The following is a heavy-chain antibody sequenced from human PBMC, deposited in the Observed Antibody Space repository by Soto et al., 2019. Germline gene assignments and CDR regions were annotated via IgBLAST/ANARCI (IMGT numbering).Heavy chain of an antibody. V-gene: IGHV4-59*01. J-gene: IGHJ6*02. Sequence: SETLSLTCTVSGGSISSYYWSWIRQPPGKGLEWIGYIYYSGSTNYNPSLKSRVTISVDTSKNQFSLKLSSVTAADTAVYYCARAAYGSGSSPGDYYYYGLDVCGQGTTVTVSS. CDR1: GGSISSYY. D-gene: IGHD3-10*01. CDR3: ARAAYGSGSSPGDYYYYGLDV. CDR2: IYYSGST.